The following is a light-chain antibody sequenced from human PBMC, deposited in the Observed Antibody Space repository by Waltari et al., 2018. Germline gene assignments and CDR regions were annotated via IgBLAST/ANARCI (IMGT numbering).Light chain of an antibody. CDR1: SGSVSTTSY. V-gene: IGLV8-61*01. CDR3: LMYMGSGIWV. CDR2: KGH. J-gene: IGLJ3*02. Sequence: QTVVTQEPSLSVSPGGTVTLTCALRSGSVSTTSYPSWYQQTPGQAPRTRVYKGHTRSSGVPDRFSVSVVGNKAALTITGAQAVDESDYYCLMYMGSGIWVFGGGTKLTVL.